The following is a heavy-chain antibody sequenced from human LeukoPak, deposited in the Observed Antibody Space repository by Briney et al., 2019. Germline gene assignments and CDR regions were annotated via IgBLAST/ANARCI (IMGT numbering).Heavy chain of an antibody. Sequence: ASVKVSCKASGYTFTGYYMHWVRQAPGQGLEWMGWINPNSGGTNYAQKFQGWVTMTRDTSISTAYMKLSRLRSDDTAVYYCAREVYGATTSYYYYYYGMDVWGQGTTVTVSS. V-gene: IGHV1-2*04. CDR3: AREVYGATTSYYYYYYGMDV. J-gene: IGHJ6*02. D-gene: IGHD1-14*01. CDR1: GYTFTGYY. CDR2: INPNSGGT.